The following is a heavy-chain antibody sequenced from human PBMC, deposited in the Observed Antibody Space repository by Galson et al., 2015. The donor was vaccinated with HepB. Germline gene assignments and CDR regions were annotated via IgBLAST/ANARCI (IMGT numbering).Heavy chain of an antibody. CDR2: ISAYNGNT. CDR1: GYTFTSYG. CDR3: ARGPWHCSSTSCPRADYYYYGMDV. J-gene: IGHJ6*02. D-gene: IGHD2-2*01. V-gene: IGHV1-18*04. Sequence: SVKVSCKASGYTFTSYGISWVRQAPGQGLEWMGWISAYNGNTNYAQKLQGGVTMTTDTSTSTAYMELRSLRSDDTAVYYCARGPWHCSSTSCPRADYYYYGMDVWGQGTTVTVSS.